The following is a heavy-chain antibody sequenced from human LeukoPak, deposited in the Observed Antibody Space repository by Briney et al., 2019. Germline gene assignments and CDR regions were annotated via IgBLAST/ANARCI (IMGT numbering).Heavy chain of an antibody. CDR3: ARDYDILTGSSAVDY. J-gene: IGHJ4*02. CDR2: IYYSGST. CDR1: GGSISSSSYY. V-gene: IGHV4-39*02. D-gene: IGHD3-9*01. Sequence: HPSETLSLTCTVSGGSISSSSYYWGWIRQPPGKGLEWIGSIYYSGSTYYNPSLKSRVTISVDTSKNQFSLKLSSVTAADTAVYYCARDYDILTGSSAVDYWSQGTLVTVSS.